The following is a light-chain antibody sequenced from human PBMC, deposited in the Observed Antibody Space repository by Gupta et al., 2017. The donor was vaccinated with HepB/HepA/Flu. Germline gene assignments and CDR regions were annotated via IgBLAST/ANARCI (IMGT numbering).Light chain of an antibody. Sequence: QTVVTQEPSFSVSPGGTVTLTCGLTSGSVSTNSYPGWYQQTPGQAPRTLMYKTNIRFSGVPDRFSGPILGNKAALTITGAQADDESDDYCMRSVGRGIGVFGGGTKLTVL. V-gene: IGLV8-61*01. CDR3: MRSVGRGIGV. CDR2: KTN. J-gene: IGLJ3*02. CDR1: SGSVSTNSY.